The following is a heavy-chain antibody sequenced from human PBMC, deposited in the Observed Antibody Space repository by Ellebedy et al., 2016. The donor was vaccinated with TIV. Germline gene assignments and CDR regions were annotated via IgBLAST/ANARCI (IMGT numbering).Heavy chain of an antibody. Sequence: AASVKVSCKASGYTFTTYAINWVRQATGQGLEWMGWMSTNNGTTGYAQKFQGRVTMTRDTSISTAYMELSTLTSEDTAVYYCARASDSSTYRPFDYWGQGILVTVSS. D-gene: IGHD6-13*01. V-gene: IGHV1-8*01. CDR3: ARASDSSTYRPFDY. CDR2: MSTNNGTT. CDR1: GYTFTTYA. J-gene: IGHJ4*02.